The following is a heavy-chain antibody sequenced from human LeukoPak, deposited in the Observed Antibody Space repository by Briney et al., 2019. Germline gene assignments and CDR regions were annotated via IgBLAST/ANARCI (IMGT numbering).Heavy chain of an antibody. Sequence: PGGSLRLSCAASGFTFSSYSMNWVRQAPGKGLEWVSSISSSSSYIYYADSVKGRFTISRDNSKNTLYLQMNSLRAEDTAVYYCAKGALIYDILTGYDYWGQGTLVTVSS. V-gene: IGHV3-21*04. CDR2: ISSSSSYI. CDR3: AKGALIYDILTGYDY. D-gene: IGHD3-9*01. CDR1: GFTFSSYS. J-gene: IGHJ4*02.